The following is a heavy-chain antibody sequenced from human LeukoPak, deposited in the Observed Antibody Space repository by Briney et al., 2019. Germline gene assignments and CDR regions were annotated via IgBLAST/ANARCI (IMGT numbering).Heavy chain of an antibody. D-gene: IGHD2-2*01. CDR3: ARQGGLASSAGV. V-gene: IGHV4-59*08. CDR2: IYYSGST. Sequence: PSETLSLTCTVSGGSITSYYGSWIRQPPGKGLEWIGYIYYSGSTNYNPSLKSRVTISVDTSKNQFSLKLSSVTAADTAVYFCARQGGLASSAGVGGKGTTVTVSS. J-gene: IGHJ6*04. CDR1: GGSITSYY.